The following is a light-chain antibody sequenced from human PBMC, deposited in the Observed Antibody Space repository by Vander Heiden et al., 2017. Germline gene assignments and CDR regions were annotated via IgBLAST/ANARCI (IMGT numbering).Light chain of an antibody. CDR2: GKN. CDR1: SLRSYY. J-gene: IGLJ2*01. V-gene: IGLV3-19*01. CDR3: NSRDSSTNQLV. Sequence: SSELTQDPAVSVALGQTVRITCQGDSLRSYYATWYQQKPRQAPVLVIYGKNNRPSGIPDRFSGSSSGNTASLTITGAQAEDEADYYCNSRDSSTNQLVFGGGTKLTVL.